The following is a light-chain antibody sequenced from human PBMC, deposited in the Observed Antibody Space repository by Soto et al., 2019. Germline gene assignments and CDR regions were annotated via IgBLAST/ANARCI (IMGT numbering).Light chain of an antibody. CDR2: DAS. CDR1: QTITTE. CDR3: QQCYNWPQWT. Sequence: EIVLTQSPATLSLSPGERATLSCRASQTITTELAWYPQKPGQPPRLLIYDASNRATGIPARFSGSGSGTDFTLTISSLEPEDFALYYCQQCYNWPQWTFGQGTKVDIK. V-gene: IGKV3-11*01. J-gene: IGKJ1*01.